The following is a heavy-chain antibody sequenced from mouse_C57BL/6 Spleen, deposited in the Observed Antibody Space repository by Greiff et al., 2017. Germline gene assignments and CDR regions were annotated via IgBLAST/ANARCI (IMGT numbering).Heavy chain of an antibody. CDR2: INPNNGGT. Sequence: VQLQQSGPELVKPGASVKISCKASGYTFTDYYMNWVKQSHGKSLEWIGDINPNNGGTSYNQKFKGKATLTVDKSSSTANMELRSLTSEDSAVYYCARNYAMDYWGQGTSVTVSS. J-gene: IGHJ4*01. CDR3: ARNYAMDY. CDR1: GYTFTDYY. V-gene: IGHV1-26*01.